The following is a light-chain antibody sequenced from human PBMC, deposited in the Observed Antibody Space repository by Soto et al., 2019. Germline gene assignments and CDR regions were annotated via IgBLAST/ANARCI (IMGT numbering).Light chain of an antibody. J-gene: IGLJ1*01. Sequence: QSALTQPASVSGSPGQSITVSCTGTSSDIGGYNYVSWYQHHPGKAPQLIIYEVNLRPSGVSDRFSASKSGDTASLTISGFQAGDEADYYCCSYSTSNTHNYVFGTGTKLTVL. CDR1: SSDIGGYNY. V-gene: IGLV2-14*01. CDR2: EVN. CDR3: CSYSTSNTHNYV.